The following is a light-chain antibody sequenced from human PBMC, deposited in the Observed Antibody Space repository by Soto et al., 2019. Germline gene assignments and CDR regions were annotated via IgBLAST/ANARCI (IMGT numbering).Light chain of an antibody. CDR1: QSITKY. CDR2: GAS. Sequence: EIVLTQSPGTLSLSPGERATLSCRASQSITKYLAWYQQRPGQSPRLLIYGASSRATGVPDRFSGGGSATDFTLTVSRLEPEDFAVYYCQQYSGSPRTFGQGTKVDIK. V-gene: IGKV3-20*01. J-gene: IGKJ2*01. CDR3: QQYSGSPRT.